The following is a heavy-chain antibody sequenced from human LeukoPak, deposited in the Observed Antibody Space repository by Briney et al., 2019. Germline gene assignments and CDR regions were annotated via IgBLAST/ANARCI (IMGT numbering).Heavy chain of an antibody. CDR1: GGSISSYY. V-gene: IGHV4-59*01. J-gene: IGHJ4*02. D-gene: IGHD5-18*01. CDR2: IYYSGST. CDR3: ARGSRQEYSYGYFFDS. Sequence: PSETLSLTCTVPGGSISSYYWSWIRQPPGKELEWIGSIYYSGSTNYNPSLRSRVTMSVDTSKIRFSLKWTSVTAADTAVYYCARGSRQEYSYGYFFDSWGQGTLVTVSS.